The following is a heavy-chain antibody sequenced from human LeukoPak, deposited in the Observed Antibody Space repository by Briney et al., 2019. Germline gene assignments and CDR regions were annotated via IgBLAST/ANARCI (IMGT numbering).Heavy chain of an antibody. CDR3: VKGRCSGSSCYGGDY. V-gene: IGHV3-64D*06. CDR1: GFTFSNYA. D-gene: IGHD2-2*01. Sequence: GGSLRLSCSASGFTFSNYAMNWVRQAPGKGLEYVSAITGNGGSTYYADSVKGRFTISRDNSKNTLYLQMSSLRAEDTAVYYCVKGRCSGSSCYGGDYWGQGTLVTVSS. J-gene: IGHJ4*02. CDR2: ITGNGGST.